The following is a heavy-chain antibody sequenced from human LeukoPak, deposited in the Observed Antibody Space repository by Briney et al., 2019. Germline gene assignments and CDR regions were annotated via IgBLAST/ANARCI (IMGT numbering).Heavy chain of an antibody. Sequence: ASVKVSCKASGYIFTSYYMYWVRQAPGQGLEWMGIINPSGGSIRYAQKFQGRVTMTRDTPTSTVYMELSSLRSEDTAVYYCARFAVHRRITVAGQFGLDYWGQGTLVSVSS. D-gene: IGHD6-19*01. V-gene: IGHV1-46*01. CDR2: INPSGGSI. CDR1: GYIFTSYY. CDR3: ARFAVHRRITVAGQFGLDY. J-gene: IGHJ4*02.